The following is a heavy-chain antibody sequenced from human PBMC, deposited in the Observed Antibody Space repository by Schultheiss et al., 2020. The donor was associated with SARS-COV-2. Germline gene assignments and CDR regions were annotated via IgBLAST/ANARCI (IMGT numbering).Heavy chain of an antibody. Sequence: GGSLRLSCAASGFTFSSYAMHWVRQAPGKGLEWVAVISYDGSNKYYADSVKGRFTISRDNSKNTLYLQMNSLRAEDTAVYYCAREAPIDCSGGSCYSPSYYYYYGMDVWGQGTTVTVSS. CDR1: GFTFSSYA. J-gene: IGHJ6*02. CDR3: AREAPIDCSGGSCYSPSYYYYYGMDV. D-gene: IGHD2-15*01. CDR2: ISYDGSNK. V-gene: IGHV3-30-3*01.